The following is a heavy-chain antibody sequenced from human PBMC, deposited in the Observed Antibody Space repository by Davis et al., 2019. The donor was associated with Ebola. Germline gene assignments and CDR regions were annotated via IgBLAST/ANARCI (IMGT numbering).Heavy chain of an antibody. V-gene: IGHV1-24*01. CDR2: FDPEDGET. J-gene: IGHJ2*01. Sequence: AASVKVSCKVSGYTLTELSMHWVRQAPGKGLEWMGGFDPEDGETIYAQKFQGRVTMTEDTSTDTAYMELSSLRFEDTAVYYCARPIEKRCSPGCFDLWGRGTLVTVSS. D-gene: IGHD4/OR15-4a*01. CDR1: GYTLTELS. CDR3: ARPIEKRCSPGCFDL.